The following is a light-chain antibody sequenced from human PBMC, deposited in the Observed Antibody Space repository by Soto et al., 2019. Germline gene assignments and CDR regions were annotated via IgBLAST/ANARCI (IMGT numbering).Light chain of an antibody. V-gene: IGKV3-20*01. J-gene: IGKJ4*01. Sequence: ASTESPCTVPFYPGERATLSCRAIQSVSSSYLAWYQQKPGQAPRLLIYGASNRATGIPDRFSGSGSGTDFTLTISRLEPEDFAVYYCQQYATSPALTFGGRCMV. CDR1: QSVSSSY. CDR2: GAS. CDR3: QQYATSPALT.